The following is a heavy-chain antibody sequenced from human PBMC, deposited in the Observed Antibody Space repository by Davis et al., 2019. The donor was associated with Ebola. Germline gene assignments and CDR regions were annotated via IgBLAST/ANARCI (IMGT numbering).Heavy chain of an antibody. D-gene: IGHD4-23*01. CDR3: ARDPVVTPFDY. V-gene: IGHV1-8*01. J-gene: IGHJ4*02. CDR2: MNPNSGNT. CDR1: GYTFTSYD. Sequence: ASVKVSCKASGYTFTSYDINWVRQATGQGLEWMGWMNPNSGNTGYAQKLQGRVTMTTDTSTSKAYMELRSLRSDATAVYYCARDPVVTPFDYWGQGTLVTVSS.